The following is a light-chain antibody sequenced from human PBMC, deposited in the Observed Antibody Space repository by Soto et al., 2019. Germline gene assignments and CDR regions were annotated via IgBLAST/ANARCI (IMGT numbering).Light chain of an antibody. Sequence: QSVLTQPPSVSGAPGQRVTISCTGSSSNIGAGYDVHWYQQLPGTAPKLLIYGNSNRPSGVPDRFSGSKSGTSASLAITGLQAEDEADYYRQSYDSSLSGSVFGGGTKLTV. V-gene: IGLV1-40*01. J-gene: IGLJ2*01. CDR3: QSYDSSLSGSV. CDR2: GNS. CDR1: SSNIGAGYD.